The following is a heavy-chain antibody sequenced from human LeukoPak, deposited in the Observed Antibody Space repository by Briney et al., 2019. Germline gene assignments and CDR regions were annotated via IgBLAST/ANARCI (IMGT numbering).Heavy chain of an antibody. CDR2: MNPNSGNT. CDR1: GYTFTGYY. CDR3: ARGNHAGGAFSHFDY. D-gene: IGHD3-3*02. J-gene: IGHJ4*02. V-gene: IGHV1-8*03. Sequence: ASVKVSCKASGYTFTGYYMHWVRQAPGQGLEWMGWMNPNSGNTGYAQKFQGRVTITRNTSISTAYMELSSLRSEDTAVYYCARGNHAGGAFSHFDYWGQGTLVTVSS.